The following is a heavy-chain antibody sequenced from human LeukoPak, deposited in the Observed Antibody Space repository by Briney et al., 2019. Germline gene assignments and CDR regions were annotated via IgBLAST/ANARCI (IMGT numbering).Heavy chain of an antibody. Sequence: GGSLRLSCAASGFTFSHYAMSWVRQAPGKGLEWVSAISGRGAATYYADSVKGRFTISRDNSKNTLFLQLSSLRAEDTAFYYCAKCLAEPGTCYFDYWGQGTLVTVSS. CDR1: GFTFSHYA. V-gene: IGHV3-23*01. CDR2: ISGRGAAT. CDR3: AKCLAEPGTCYFDY. D-gene: IGHD6-13*01. J-gene: IGHJ4*03.